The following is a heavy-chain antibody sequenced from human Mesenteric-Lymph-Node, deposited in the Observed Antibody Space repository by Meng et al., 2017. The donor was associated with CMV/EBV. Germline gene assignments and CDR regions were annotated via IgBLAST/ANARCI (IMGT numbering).Heavy chain of an antibody. CDR1: GGSISSSSYY. J-gene: IGHJ6*02. V-gene: IGHV4-39*07. Sequence: SETLSLTCTVSGGSISSSSYYWGWIRQPPGKGLEWIGSIYYSGSTYYNPSLKSRVTISVDTSKNQFSLKLSSVTAADTAVYYCARNTCTTSCYWDPYYYGMDVWGQGTTVTVSS. D-gene: IGHD2-2*01. CDR3: ARNTCTTSCYWDPYYYGMDV. CDR2: IYYSGST.